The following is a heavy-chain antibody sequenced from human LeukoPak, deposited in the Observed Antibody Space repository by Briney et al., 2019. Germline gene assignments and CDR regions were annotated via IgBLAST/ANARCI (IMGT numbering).Heavy chain of an antibody. V-gene: IGHV1-2*02. J-gene: IGHJ4*02. Sequence: ASVKVSCKASGYTFTSYAMHWVRQAPGQGLEWMGWITPSGGTNYPQKFQGRVAITRDTSITTAYMDLSRLTSDDTAVYYCARDRYGDGFAHFDYWGKGALVT. CDR1: GYTFTSYA. CDR2: ITPSGGT. D-gene: IGHD5-24*01. CDR3: ARDRYGDGFAHFDY.